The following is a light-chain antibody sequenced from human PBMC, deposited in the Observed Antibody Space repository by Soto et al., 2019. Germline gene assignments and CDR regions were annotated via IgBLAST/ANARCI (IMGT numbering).Light chain of an antibody. CDR3: QHYNNSWA. Sequence: DIQMTQSPSALSASVGDRVTITCRASQSISSWLAWYQQKPGKAPRHLIYDASYLERGVPARFSVSGSRTEFTITISDLQPDDLGTYYCQHYNNSWAFGPGTKVEI. CDR1: QSISSW. J-gene: IGKJ1*01. CDR2: DAS. V-gene: IGKV1-5*01.